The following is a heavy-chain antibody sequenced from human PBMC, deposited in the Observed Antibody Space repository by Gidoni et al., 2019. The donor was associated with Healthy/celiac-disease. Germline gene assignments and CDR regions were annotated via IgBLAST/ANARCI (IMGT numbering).Heavy chain of an antibody. J-gene: IGHJ6*02. CDR3: ARQPAMATSYYYGMDV. CDR2: IYPGDSDT. Sequence: EVQLVQSGAEVKTPGESRKISRQGSGYRFTSYRIGWWRQTPGKGLELMWIIYPGDSDTRYSPSVQGQVTISADKSISTAYLQWSSLKASDTAMYYCARQPAMATSYYYGMDVWGQGTTVTVS. CDR1: GYRFTSYR. D-gene: IGHD5-18*01. V-gene: IGHV5-51*01.